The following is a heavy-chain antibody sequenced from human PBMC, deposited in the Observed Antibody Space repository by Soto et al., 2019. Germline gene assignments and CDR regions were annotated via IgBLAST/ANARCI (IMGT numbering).Heavy chain of an antibody. CDR1: GGSFSGYY. Sequence: QVQLQQWGAGLLKPSETLSLTWAVYGGSFSGYYWSWIRQPPGKGLEWIGEINHSGSTNYNPSLKSRVTISVDTSKNQFSLKLSSVTAADTAVYYCARFPHWAAAGKLGFDYWGQGTLVTVSS. D-gene: IGHD6-13*01. CDR3: ARFPHWAAAGKLGFDY. CDR2: INHSGST. J-gene: IGHJ4*02. V-gene: IGHV4-34*01.